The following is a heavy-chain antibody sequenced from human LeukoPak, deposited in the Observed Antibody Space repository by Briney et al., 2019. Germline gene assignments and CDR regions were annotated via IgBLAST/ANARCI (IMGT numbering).Heavy chain of an antibody. CDR1: GDSVRSDNHY. V-gene: IGHV4-61*01. CDR3: ARDRREYYDGSGHFDY. CDR2: IDYSQAI. D-gene: IGHD3-22*01. J-gene: IGHJ4*02. Sequence: SETPALTWTVSGDSVRSDNHYWSWIRQPPGKGQEWIAYIDYSQAIKINPSLQSQVTLTLDTSKNQFSLKLSSVTAADTAVYYCARDRREYYDGSGHFDYWGQGTLVRVSS.